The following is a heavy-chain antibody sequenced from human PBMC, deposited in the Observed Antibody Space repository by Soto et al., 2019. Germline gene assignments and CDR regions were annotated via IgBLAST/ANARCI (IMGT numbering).Heavy chain of an antibody. CDR2: IRSKAYGGTT. J-gene: IGHJ4*02. V-gene: IGHV3-49*03. D-gene: IGHD3-10*01. CDR1: GFTFGDYA. CDR3: TGGSGSYYKHRDY. Sequence: GGSLRLSCTASGFTFGDYAMSWFRQAPGKGLEWVGFIRSKAYGGTTGYAASVKGRFTISRDDSKSIAYLQMNSLKTEDTAVYYCTGGSGSYYKHRDYWGQGTLVTVSS.